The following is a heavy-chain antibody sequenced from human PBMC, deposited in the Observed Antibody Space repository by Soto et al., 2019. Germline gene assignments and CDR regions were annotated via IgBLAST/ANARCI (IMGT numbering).Heavy chain of an antibody. D-gene: IGHD3-16*01. J-gene: IGHJ6*02. CDR1: GGSISSGGYS. CDR2: IYHSRST. V-gene: IGHV4-30-2*01. Sequence: SETLSLTCAVSGGSISSGGYSWIWIRQPTGKGLEWIGYIYHSRSTYYNPSLKSRVTISVDRSKNQFSLKLSSVTAADTAVHYCARDGALGENYYYYGMDVWGQGTTVTVSS. CDR3: ARDGALGENYYYYGMDV.